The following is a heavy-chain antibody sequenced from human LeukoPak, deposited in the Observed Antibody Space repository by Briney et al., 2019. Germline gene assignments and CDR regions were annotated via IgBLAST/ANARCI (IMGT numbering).Heavy chain of an antibody. CDR2: INHSGST. Sequence: SEALSLTCAVYGGSFSGYYWSWIRQPPGKGLEWIGEINHSGSTNYNPSLKSRVTISVDTSKNQFSLKLSSVTAADTAVYYCARAPAAAGPFLDYWGQGTLVTVS. CDR3: ARAPAAAGPFLDY. V-gene: IGHV4-34*01. J-gene: IGHJ4*02. D-gene: IGHD6-13*01. CDR1: GGSFSGYY.